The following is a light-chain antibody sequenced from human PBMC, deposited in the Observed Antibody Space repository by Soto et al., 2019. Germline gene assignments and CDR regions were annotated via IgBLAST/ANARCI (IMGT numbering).Light chain of an antibody. CDR1: ESSRDW. J-gene: IGKJ1*01. CDR3: QQYKTHLGS. CDR2: DAS. Sequence: DIQMTQSHSTLSASVGDRVTITCRASESSRDWLACYQQKPGTVPKLLIYDASILENEVPSRFTGSRSGTEFTLPISSLQPNEFAPYYCQQYKTHLGSIGQGTRVEI. V-gene: IGKV1-5*01.